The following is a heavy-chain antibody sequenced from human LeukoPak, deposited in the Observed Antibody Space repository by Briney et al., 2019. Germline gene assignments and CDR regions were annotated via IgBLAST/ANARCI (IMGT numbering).Heavy chain of an antibody. CDR2: ISAYNGTT. Sequence: ASVRVSCEASVYTFTSYGISWVRQAPGQGLGWRGWISAYNGTTNYAQKLQGRVTMTTSTSTSTAYMELRSLRSDDTAVYDCARGYCSSTSCYTGDYWGQATLVTVSS. D-gene: IGHD2-2*02. CDR1: VYTFTSYG. J-gene: IGHJ4*02. CDR3: ARGYCSSTSCYTGDY. V-gene: IGHV1-18*01.